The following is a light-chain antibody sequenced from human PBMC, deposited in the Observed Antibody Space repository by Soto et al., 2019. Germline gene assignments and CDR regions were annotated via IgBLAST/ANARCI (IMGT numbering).Light chain of an antibody. Sequence: DIQMTQSPSAMSASVGDRVTITCRASQTINNYLAWFQQKPGKVPKRLIYTASNLQSGVPSRFSGSGSGTEFTLTISSLQPEDSATYYCLQHKSYPITFGQGTRLEIK. CDR2: TAS. CDR1: QTINNY. CDR3: LQHKSYPIT. V-gene: IGKV1-17*03. J-gene: IGKJ5*01.